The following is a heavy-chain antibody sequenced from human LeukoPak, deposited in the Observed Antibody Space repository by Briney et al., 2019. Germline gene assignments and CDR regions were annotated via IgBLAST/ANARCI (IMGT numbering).Heavy chain of an antibody. V-gene: IGHV4-4*02. CDR3: ATSTVMNHYCFDY. CDR1: GGSLNCTKW. Sequence: PSGTLSLTYAVPGGSLNCTKWWTWVRQPPGKGLEWIGEIYHSGSTNYNPSLKSRITISVDKSKNQVSLNLSSVTAADTAVDYCATSTVMNHYCFDYWAQGTLVTVSS. D-gene: IGHD1-14*01. CDR2: IYHSGST. J-gene: IGHJ4*02.